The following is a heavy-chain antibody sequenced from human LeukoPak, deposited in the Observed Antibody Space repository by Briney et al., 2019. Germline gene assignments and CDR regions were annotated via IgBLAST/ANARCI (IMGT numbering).Heavy chain of an antibody. J-gene: IGHJ5*02. CDR2: INPNSGGT. CDR3: ARDLYYYDSSGYYP. D-gene: IGHD3-22*01. Sequence: ASVKVSCKASGYTSTGYYMHWVRQAPGQGLEWMGWINPNSGGTNYAQKFQGRVTMTRDTSISTAYMELSRLRSDDTAVYYCARDLYYYDSSGYYPWGQGTLVTVSS. V-gene: IGHV1-2*02. CDR1: GYTSTGYY.